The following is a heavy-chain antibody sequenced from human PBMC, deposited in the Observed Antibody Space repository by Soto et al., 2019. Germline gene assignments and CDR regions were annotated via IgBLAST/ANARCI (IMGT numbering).Heavy chain of an antibody. CDR2: ISYDGSNK. CDR1: GVTLNTNG. Sequence: QVQLVESGGGVVQPGRSLRLSCSGSGVTLNTNGMHWVRQAPGKGLAWVALISYDGSNKYYGDSVKGRFTIAWDNSKNAVYLEMDSLRDDDTAVYDCAQSATSCWYLEGSYLDHWGQGTLVIVSS. CDR3: AQSATSCWYLEGSYLDH. J-gene: IGHJ4*02. D-gene: IGHD6-19*01. V-gene: IGHV3-30*03.